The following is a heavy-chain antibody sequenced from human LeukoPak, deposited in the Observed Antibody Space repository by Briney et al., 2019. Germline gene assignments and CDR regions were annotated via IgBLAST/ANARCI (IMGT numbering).Heavy chain of an antibody. CDR3: ARDSPGYSGNEC. CDR2: IKEDGSKA. V-gene: IGHV3-7*01. D-gene: IGHD4-11*01. CDR1: GFTFRTYW. Sequence: GGSQRLSCVASGFTFRTYWINWVRQAPGKGLEWVGNIKEDGSKAYYVDSVKGRFTISRDNAKNSLYLQLSTLRVEDTAVYYCARDSPGYSGNECWGQGTLVTV. J-gene: IGHJ4*02.